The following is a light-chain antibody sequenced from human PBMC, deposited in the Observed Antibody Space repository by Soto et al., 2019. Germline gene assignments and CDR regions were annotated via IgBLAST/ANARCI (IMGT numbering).Light chain of an antibody. CDR3: QQYNSYSRT. Sequence: DIQMTQSPSSLSASVGDRVTITCQASQDISNYLNWYQQKPGKAPKLLIYDASSLESGVPSRFSGSGSGTEFTLTISSLQPDDFATYYCQQYNSYSRTFGPGT. CDR2: DAS. J-gene: IGKJ3*01. V-gene: IGKV1-5*01. CDR1: QDISNY.